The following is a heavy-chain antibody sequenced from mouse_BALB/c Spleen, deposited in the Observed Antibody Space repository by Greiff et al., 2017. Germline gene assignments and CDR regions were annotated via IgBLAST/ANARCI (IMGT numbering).Heavy chain of an antibody. V-gene: IGHV10-1*02. Sequence: EAGGGLVQPKGSLKLSCAASGFTFNTYAMNWVRQAPGKGLEWVARIRSKSNNYATYYADSVKDRFTISRDDSQSMLYLQMNNLKTEDTAMYYCVRQGYYYGSDYFDYWGQGTTLTVSS. CDR1: GFTFNTYA. CDR2: IRSKSNNYAT. D-gene: IGHD1-1*01. J-gene: IGHJ2*01. CDR3: VRQGYYYGSDYFDY.